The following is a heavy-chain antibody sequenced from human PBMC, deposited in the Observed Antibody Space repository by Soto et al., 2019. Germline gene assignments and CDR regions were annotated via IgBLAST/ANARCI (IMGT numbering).Heavy chain of an antibody. CDR2: IYYSGST. CDR1: GGSISSYY. Sequence: SETLSLTCTVSGGSISSYYWSWIRQPPGKGLEWIGYIYYSGSTNYNPSLKSRVTISVDTSKNQFSLKLSSVTAADTAVYYCARHGAYSTSVYYYYGMDVWGQGTTVTVSS. D-gene: IGHD6-13*01. V-gene: IGHV4-59*01. J-gene: IGHJ6*02. CDR3: ARHGAYSTSVYYYYGMDV.